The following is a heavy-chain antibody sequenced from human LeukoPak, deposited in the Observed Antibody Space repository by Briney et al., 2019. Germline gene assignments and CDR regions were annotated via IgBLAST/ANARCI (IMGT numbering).Heavy chain of an antibody. CDR3: AREVYDSSGYPHFDY. D-gene: IGHD3-22*01. V-gene: IGHV1-3*01. CDR1: GYTFTSYA. Sequence: ASVKVSCKASGYTFTSYAMHWVRQAPGQRLEWMGWINAGNGNTKYSQKFQGRVTITRDTSASTAYMELSSLRSEDTAVYYCAREVYDSSGYPHFDYWGQGTLVTVSS. J-gene: IGHJ4*02. CDR2: INAGNGNT.